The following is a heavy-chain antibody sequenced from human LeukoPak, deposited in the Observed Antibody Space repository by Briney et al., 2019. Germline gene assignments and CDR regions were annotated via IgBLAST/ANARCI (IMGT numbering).Heavy chain of an antibody. J-gene: IGHJ6*03. Sequence: GGTLRLSCAASGFTFSSYGMSWVRQAPGKGLEWVSAISGSGGSTYYADSVKGRFTISRDNSKNSLYLQMNSLRAEDTAVYYCARDLKGELEYYYYYYMDVWGKGTTVTVSS. CDR1: GFTFSSYG. CDR2: ISGSGGST. CDR3: ARDLKGELEYYYYYYMDV. V-gene: IGHV3-23*01. D-gene: IGHD1-26*01.